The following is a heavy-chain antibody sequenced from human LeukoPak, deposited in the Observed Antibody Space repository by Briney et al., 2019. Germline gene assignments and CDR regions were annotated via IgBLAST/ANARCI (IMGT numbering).Heavy chain of an antibody. J-gene: IGHJ4*02. D-gene: IGHD5-24*01. CDR2: ISYDGSNK. CDR3: AKDRKAWLPYYFDY. CDR1: GFTSSSYG. V-gene: IGHV3-30*18. Sequence: GGSLRLSCAASGFTSSSYGMHWVRQAPGKGLEGVAVISYDGSNKYYADSVKGRFTISRDNSKNTLYLQMNSLRAEDTAVYYCAKDRKAWLPYYFDYWGQGTLVTVSS.